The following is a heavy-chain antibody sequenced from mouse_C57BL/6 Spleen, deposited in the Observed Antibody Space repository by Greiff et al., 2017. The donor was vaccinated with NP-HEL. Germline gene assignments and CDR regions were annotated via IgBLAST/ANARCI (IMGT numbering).Heavy chain of an antibody. CDR1: GYTFTSYW. CDR2: IDPSDSYT. J-gene: IGHJ3*01. V-gene: IGHV1-69*01. CDR3: ARSLYDGYYVIAY. Sequence: QVQLQQPGAELVMPGASVKLSCKASGYTFTSYWMHWVKQRPGQGLEWIGEIDPSDSYTNYNQKFKGKSTLTVDKSSSTAYMQLSSLTSEDSAVYYCARSLYDGYYVIAYWGQGTLVTVSA. D-gene: IGHD2-3*01.